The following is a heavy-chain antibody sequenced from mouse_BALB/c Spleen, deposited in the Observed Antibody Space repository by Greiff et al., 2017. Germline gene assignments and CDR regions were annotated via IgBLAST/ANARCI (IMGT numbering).Heavy chain of an antibody. V-gene: IGHV5-6*01. D-gene: IGHD2-4*01. CDR1: GFTFSSYG. J-gene: IGHJ3*01. Sequence: EVKLVESGGDLVKPGGSLKLSCAASGFTFSSYGMSWVRQTPDKRLEWVATISSGGSYTYYPDSVKGRFTISRDNAKNTLYLQMSSLKSEDTAMYYCARNDDDGPLAYWGQGTLVTVSA. CDR2: ISSGGSYT. CDR3: ARNDDDGPLAY.